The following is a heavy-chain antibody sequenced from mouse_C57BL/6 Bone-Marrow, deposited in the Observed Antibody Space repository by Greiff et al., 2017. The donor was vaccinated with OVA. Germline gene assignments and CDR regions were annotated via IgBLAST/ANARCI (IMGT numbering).Heavy chain of an antibody. V-gene: IGHV1-18*01. CDR3: ARKDYYGSSDVGFAY. CDR2: INPNNGGT. J-gene: IGHJ3*01. D-gene: IGHD1-1*01. CDR1: GYTFTDYN. Sequence: EVQLQQSGPELVKPGASVKIPCKASGYTFTDYNMDWVKQSHGKSLEWIGDINPNNGGTIYNQKFKGKATLTVDKSSSTAYMELRSLTSEDTAVYYCARKDYYGSSDVGFAYWGQGTLVTVSA.